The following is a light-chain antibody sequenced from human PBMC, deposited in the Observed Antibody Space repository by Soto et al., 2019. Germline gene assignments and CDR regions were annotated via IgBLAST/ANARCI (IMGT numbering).Light chain of an antibody. Sequence: QPVLTQPASVSGSPGQSITISCTGTTNDIGNYNSVSWYQHHPGRAPKLMIYDVNDRPSGVSDRFSGSKSDNTAYLTISGLQTEDEADYYCTSYTTTTTVLFGGGTKLTVL. J-gene: IGLJ2*01. CDR2: DVN. CDR3: TSYTTTTTVL. CDR1: TNDIGNYNS. V-gene: IGLV2-14*01.